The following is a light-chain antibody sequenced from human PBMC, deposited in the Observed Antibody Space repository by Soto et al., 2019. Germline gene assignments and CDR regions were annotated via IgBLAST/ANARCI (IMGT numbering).Light chain of an antibody. J-gene: IGLJ3*02. Sequence: QPVLTQSSSASASLGSSVKLTCTLSSGHSSYIIAWHQQQPGKAPRYLMKVEGSGSYNKGSGVPDRFSGSSSGADRYLTISNLQFEDEADYYCETWDSNPWVFGGGTKLTVL. CDR1: SGHSSYI. CDR3: ETWDSNPWV. CDR2: VEGSGSY. V-gene: IGLV4-60*02.